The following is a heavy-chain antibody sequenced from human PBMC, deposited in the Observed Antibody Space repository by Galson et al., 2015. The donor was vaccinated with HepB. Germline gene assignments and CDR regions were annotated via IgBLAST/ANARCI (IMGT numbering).Heavy chain of an antibody. CDR2: INSDGSST. V-gene: IGHV3-74*01. Sequence: SLRLSCAASGFTFSSYWMHWVRQAPGKGLVWVSRINSDGSSTSYADSVKGRFTISRDNAKNTLYLQMNSLRAEDTAVYYCARLTVTTPFDYWGQGTLVTVSS. CDR3: ARLTVTTPFDY. J-gene: IGHJ4*02. D-gene: IGHD4-17*01. CDR1: GFTFSSYW.